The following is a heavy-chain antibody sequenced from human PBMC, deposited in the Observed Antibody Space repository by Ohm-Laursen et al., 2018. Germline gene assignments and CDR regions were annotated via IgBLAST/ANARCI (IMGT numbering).Heavy chain of an antibody. CDR3: ARHKDYDILTGYYGSFDY. Sequence: TLSLTCSVSGGSISSYYWTWIRQPPGKGLEWIGYIYYSGSTNYNPSLKSRVTISVDTSKNQFSLKPSSVTAADTAVYYCARHKDYDILTGYYGSFDYWGQGTLVTVSS. CDR2: IYYSGST. CDR1: GGSISSYY. J-gene: IGHJ4*02. V-gene: IGHV4-59*08. D-gene: IGHD3-9*01.